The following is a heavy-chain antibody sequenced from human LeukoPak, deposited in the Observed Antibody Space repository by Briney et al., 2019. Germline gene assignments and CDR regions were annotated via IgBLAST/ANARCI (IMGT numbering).Heavy chain of an antibody. CDR2: IYYSGST. J-gene: IGHJ4*02. CDR3: ARHKVSGSYYTYFDY. CDR1: GGSISSYY. Sequence: PSETLSLTCTVSGGSISSYYWSWIRQPPGKGLEWIGYIYYSGSTNYNPSLKSRVTISVDTSKNQFSLKLTSVTAADTAVYYCARHKVSGSYYTYFDYWGQGTLVTVSS. D-gene: IGHD1-26*01. V-gene: IGHV4-59*08.